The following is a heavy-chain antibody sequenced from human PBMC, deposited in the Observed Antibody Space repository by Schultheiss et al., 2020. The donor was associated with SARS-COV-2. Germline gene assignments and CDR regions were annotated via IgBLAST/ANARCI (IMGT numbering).Heavy chain of an antibody. J-gene: IGHJ3*02. V-gene: IGHV4-31*03. CDR1: DGSISSGGYY. Sequence: SETLSLTCTVSDGSISSGGYYWSWIRQHPGKGLEWIGYIYYSGSTYYNPSLKSRVTISVDTSKNQFSLKLSSVTAADTAVYYCARGLNSGSYLMDRDAFDIWGQGTMVTVSS. D-gene: IGHD1-26*01. CDR2: IYYSGST. CDR3: ARGLNSGSYLMDRDAFDI.